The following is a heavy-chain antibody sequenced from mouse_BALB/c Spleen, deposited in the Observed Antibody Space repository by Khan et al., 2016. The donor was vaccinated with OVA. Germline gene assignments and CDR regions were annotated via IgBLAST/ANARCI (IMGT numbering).Heavy chain of an antibody. D-gene: IGHD1-1*01. Sequence: EVELVESGGGLVQPGRSQKLSCAASGFTFNSYGMHWVRQAPEKGLEWVAYISGDSNTIDYADTVKGRFTISSNNHKNTLFLQMTSLMSEDTAMYYCATSYVYGYYLDYWGPGTTLTVS. CDR1: GFTFNSYG. V-gene: IGHV5-17*02. CDR2: ISGDSNTI. CDR3: ATSYVYGYYLDY. J-gene: IGHJ2*01.